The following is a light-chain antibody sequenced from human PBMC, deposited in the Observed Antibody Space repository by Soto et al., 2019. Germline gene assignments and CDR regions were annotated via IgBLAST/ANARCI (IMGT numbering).Light chain of an antibody. J-gene: IGKJ1*01. CDR1: QSVIGN. CDR2: GAS. V-gene: IGKV3-15*01. CDR3: HRYNLGPPT. Sequence: EIVMTQSPATLSVFPGDRATLSCRASQSVIGNVAWYQQKPGQAPRLLIFGASTRASRVPPRFIGSGSGTDYTLTISSFQQHDFVVPYFHRYNLGPPTFGQGTNVEIK.